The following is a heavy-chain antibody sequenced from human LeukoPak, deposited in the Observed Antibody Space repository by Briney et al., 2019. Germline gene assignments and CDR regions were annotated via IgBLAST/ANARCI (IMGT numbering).Heavy chain of an antibody. CDR3: AKAPIQTYYYDSSGYSY. D-gene: IGHD3-22*01. Sequence: GGSLRLSCAASGFTFSSYAMSWVRQAPGKGLEWVSSISGSGGGTYYADSVKGRFTISRDNSKNTLFLQMNSLRAEDTAVYYCAKAPIQTYYYDSSGYSYWGQGTLVTVSS. J-gene: IGHJ4*02. V-gene: IGHV3-23*01. CDR2: ISGSGGGT. CDR1: GFTFSSYA.